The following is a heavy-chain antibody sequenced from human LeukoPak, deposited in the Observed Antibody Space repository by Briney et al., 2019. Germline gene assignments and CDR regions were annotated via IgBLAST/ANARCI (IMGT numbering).Heavy chain of an antibody. CDR2: INHSGST. CDR3: ARGPPGYYYDSSGYFY. D-gene: IGHD3-22*01. V-gene: IGHV4-34*01. J-gene: IGHJ4*02. Sequence: KASETLSLTCAVYGGPFSGYYWSWIRQPPGKGLEWIGEINHSGSTNYNPSLKSRVTISVDTSKTQFSLKLTSVTAADTAVYYCARGPPGYYYDSSGYFYWGQGTLVTVSS. CDR1: GGPFSGYY.